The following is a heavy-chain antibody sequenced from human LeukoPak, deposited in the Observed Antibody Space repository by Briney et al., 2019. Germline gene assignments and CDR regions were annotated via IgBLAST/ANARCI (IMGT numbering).Heavy chain of an antibody. CDR3: ARVRSVTIFGVVITEYFQH. CDR1: GGSFSGYY. Sequence: SETLSLTFAVYGGSFSGYYWSWIRQPPGKGLEWIGEINHSGSTNYNPSLKSRVTISVDTSKNQFSLKLSSVTAADTAVYYCARVRSVTIFGVVITEYFQHWGQGTLVTVSS. D-gene: IGHD3-3*01. V-gene: IGHV4-34*01. CDR2: INHSGST. J-gene: IGHJ1*01.